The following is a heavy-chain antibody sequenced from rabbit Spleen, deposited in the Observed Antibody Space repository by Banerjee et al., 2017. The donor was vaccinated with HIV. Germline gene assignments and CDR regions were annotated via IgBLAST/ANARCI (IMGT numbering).Heavy chain of an antibody. CDR2: IYPGSSGGT. CDR1: GFSFNSGYD. V-gene: IGHV1S40*01. D-gene: IGHD8-1*01. Sequence: QSLEESGGGLVKPGASLTLTCKASGFSFNSGYDMCWVRQAPGKGLEWIACIYPGSSGGTYSATWAKGRFTISKTSSTTVTLQMTSLTAADTATYFCARDSGTSFSSYGMDLWGQGTLVTVS. CDR3: ARDSGTSFSSYGMDL. J-gene: IGHJ6*01.